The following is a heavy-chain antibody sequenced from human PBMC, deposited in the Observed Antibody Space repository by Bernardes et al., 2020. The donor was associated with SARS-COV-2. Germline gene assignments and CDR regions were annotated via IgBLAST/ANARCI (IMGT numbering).Heavy chain of an antibody. CDR2: IYHSGST. J-gene: IGHJ5*02. V-gene: IGHV4-30-2*01. CDR1: GGSISRGGYS. Sequence: SETLSLTCAVSGGSISRGGYSWSWIRQPPGKGLEWIGYIYHSGSTYYNPSLKSRVTISVDRSKNQFSLKLSSVTAADTAVYYCARGLGYCSSTSCPNWFDPWGQGTLVTVSS. CDR3: ARGLGYCSSTSCPNWFDP. D-gene: IGHD2-2*01.